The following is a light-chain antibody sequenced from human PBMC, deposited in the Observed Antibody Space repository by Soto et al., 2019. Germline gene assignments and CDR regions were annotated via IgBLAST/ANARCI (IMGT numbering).Light chain of an antibody. J-gene: IGKJ5*01. CDR3: QQANSFPIT. CDR2: GAS. V-gene: IGKV1-12*01. Sequence: DIQMTQSPPSVSASVGDRVTITFRASQDVGKWLAWYQQKSGKAPTLLIHGASNLQSGVPPRYSGSGYGTDFTLTISSLQPEDFATYYCQQANSFPITFGQGTLLEIK. CDR1: QDVGKW.